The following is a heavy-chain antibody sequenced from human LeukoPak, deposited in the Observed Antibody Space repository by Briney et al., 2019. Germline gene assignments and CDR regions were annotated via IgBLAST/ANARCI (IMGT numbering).Heavy chain of an antibody. CDR3: VVTRTRGDH. CDR1: GFTFRNYW. J-gene: IGHJ4*02. V-gene: IGHV3-7*03. D-gene: IGHD2-21*01. CDR2: INQEGNDK. Sequence: PGGSLRLSCVASGFTFRNYWMTWVRQAPGMGLEWVANINQEGNDKYYVDSVKGRFTISRDNTKNSLFLQMNSLRAEDTAVYYCVVTRTRGDHWGQGTLVTVSS.